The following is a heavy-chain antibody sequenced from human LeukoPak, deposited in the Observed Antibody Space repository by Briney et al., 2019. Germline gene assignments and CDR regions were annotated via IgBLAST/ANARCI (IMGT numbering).Heavy chain of an antibody. D-gene: IGHD2-2*01. CDR2: IYSSGST. CDR3: ARDRRYCGSTDCVGLFDN. Sequence: GGSLRLSCAASGFTVSTNYMSWVRQAPGKGLEWVSVIYSSGSTYYADSVKGRFTIFRDNSKNTLYLQMNSLRAEDTAVYYCARDRRYCGSTDCVGLFDNWGPGTLVTVSS. CDR1: GFTVSTNY. V-gene: IGHV3-66*03. J-gene: IGHJ4*02.